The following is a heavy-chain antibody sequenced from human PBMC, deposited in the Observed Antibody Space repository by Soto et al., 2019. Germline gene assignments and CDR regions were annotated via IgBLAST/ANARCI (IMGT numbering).Heavy chain of an antibody. Sequence: GGSQRLSCAASGFTFSSYARSWVRQAPGKGMECVSAISGSGGSTYYADSVKGRFTISRDNSKNTLYLQMNSLRAEDTAVYYCAKDSAYYYDSSGYYLTYYFDYWGQGTLVTVSS. CDR1: GFTFSSYA. CDR3: AKDSAYYYDSSGYYLTYYFDY. CDR2: ISGSGGST. J-gene: IGHJ4*02. D-gene: IGHD3-22*01. V-gene: IGHV3-23*01.